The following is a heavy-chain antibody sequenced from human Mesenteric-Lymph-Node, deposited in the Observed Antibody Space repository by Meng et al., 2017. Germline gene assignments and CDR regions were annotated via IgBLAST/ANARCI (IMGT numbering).Heavy chain of an antibody. CDR2: IYYSGST. V-gene: IGHV4-28*03. CDR1: GYSISSSNW. CDR3: ARDPPRSTAMITGDY. Sequence: QVPLQESGPGLVKPSATLSLTCPVSGYSISSSNWWGWIRQPPGKGLEWIGYIYYSGSTYYNPSLKSRVTMSVDTSKNQFSLKLSSVTAADTAVYYCARDPPRSTAMITGDYWGQGTLVTVSS. D-gene: IGHD5-18*01. J-gene: IGHJ4*02.